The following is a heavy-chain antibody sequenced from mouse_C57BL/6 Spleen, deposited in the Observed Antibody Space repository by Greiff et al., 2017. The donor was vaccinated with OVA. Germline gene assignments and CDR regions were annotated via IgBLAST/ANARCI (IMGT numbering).Heavy chain of an antibody. CDR1: GYTFTDYY. D-gene: IGHD2-5*01. J-gene: IGHJ4*01. CDR2: INPNNGGT. Sequence: EVQLQQSGPELVKPGASVKISCKASGYTFTDYYMNWVKQSHGKSLEWIGDINPNNGGTSYNQKFKGKATLTVDKSSSTAYMELRSLTSEDSAVYYCARSNYGDYYAMDYWGQGTSVTVSS. V-gene: IGHV1-26*01. CDR3: ARSNYGDYYAMDY.